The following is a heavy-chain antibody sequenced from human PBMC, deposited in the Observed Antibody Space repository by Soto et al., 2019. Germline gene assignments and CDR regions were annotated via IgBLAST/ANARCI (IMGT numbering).Heavy chain of an antibody. D-gene: IGHD4-17*01. CDR2: IIPIFGTA. CDR1: GGTFSSYA. V-gene: IGHV1-69*13. Sequence: ASVKFSCKASGGTFSSYAISWVRQAPGQGLEWMGGIIPIFGTANYAQKFQGRVTITADESTSTAYMELSSLRSEDTAVYYCARATDYGGNSYYYYGMDVWGQGTTVTVSS. CDR3: ARATDYGGNSYYYYGMDV. J-gene: IGHJ6*02.